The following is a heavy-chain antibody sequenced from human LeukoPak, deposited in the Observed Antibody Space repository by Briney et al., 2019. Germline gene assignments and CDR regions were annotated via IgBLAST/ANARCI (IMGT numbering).Heavy chain of an antibody. J-gene: IGHJ4*02. Sequence: GGSLRLSCAASGFSVSGTHMSWVRQAPGKGLEWVSAMYTGGTTYHADSVQGRFTIYRDNSKNTLYLQMNSLRAEDTAVYYCAKDEATSGGGLASWGQGTLVSVSS. CDR2: MYTGGTT. CDR3: AKDEATSGGGLAS. CDR1: GFSVSGTH. V-gene: IGHV3-53*01. D-gene: IGHD3-16*01.